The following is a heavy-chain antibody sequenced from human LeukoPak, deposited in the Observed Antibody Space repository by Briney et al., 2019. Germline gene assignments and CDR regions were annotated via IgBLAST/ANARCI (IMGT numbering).Heavy chain of an antibody. Sequence: GGSLRLSCAASGFTFSSHGMNWVRQAPGKGLVWVSRINDDGSATFYADSVKGRFTISRDNAKNTLFLQINSLRAEDTAVYYCAREILAPGKTHDYWGQGTLVTVSS. V-gene: IGHV3-74*01. CDR1: GFTFSSHG. CDR2: INDDGSAT. CDR3: AREILAPGKTHDY. J-gene: IGHJ4*02.